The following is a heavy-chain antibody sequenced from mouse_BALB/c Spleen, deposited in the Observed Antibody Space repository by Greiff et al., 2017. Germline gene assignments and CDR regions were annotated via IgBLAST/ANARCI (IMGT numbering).Heavy chain of an antibody. CDR1: GYTFSSYW. V-gene: IGHV1-9*01. CDR2: ILPGSGST. J-gene: IGHJ4*01. D-gene: IGHD2-4*01. Sequence: QVQLQQSGAELMKPGASVKISCKATGYTFSSYWIEWVKQRPGHGLEWIGEILPGSGSTNYNEKFKGKATFTADTSSNTAYMQLSSLTSEDSAVYYCARGSTMITTGGAMDYWGQGTSVTVSS. CDR3: ARGSTMITTGGAMDY.